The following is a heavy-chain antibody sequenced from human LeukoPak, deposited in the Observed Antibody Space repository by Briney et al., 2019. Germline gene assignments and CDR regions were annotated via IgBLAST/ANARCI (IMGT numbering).Heavy chain of an antibody. V-gene: IGHV3-21*04. CDR3: AKDSYCSGGSCYSGYFQH. CDR1: GFTFSSYS. Sequence: GSLRLSCAASGFTFSSYSMNWVRQAPGKGLEWVSSISSSSSYIYYADSVKGRFTISRDNSKNTLYLQMNSLRAEDTAVYYCAKDSYCSGGSCYSGYFQHWGQGTLVTVSS. D-gene: IGHD2-15*01. J-gene: IGHJ1*01. CDR2: ISSSSSYI.